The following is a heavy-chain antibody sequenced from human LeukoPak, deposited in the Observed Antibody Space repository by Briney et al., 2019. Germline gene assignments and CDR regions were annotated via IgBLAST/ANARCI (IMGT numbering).Heavy chain of an antibody. CDR3: ATGNWRRWFGEPPFDY. CDR1: GYTLTELS. CDR2: FDPEDGET. J-gene: IGHJ4*02. Sequence: ASVKVSCKVSGYTLTELSMQWVRQAPGKGLEWMGGFDPEDGETIYAQKFQGRVTMTEDTSTDTAYMELSSLRSEDTAVYYCATGNWRRWFGEPPFDYWGQGTLVTVSS. V-gene: IGHV1-24*01. D-gene: IGHD3-10*01.